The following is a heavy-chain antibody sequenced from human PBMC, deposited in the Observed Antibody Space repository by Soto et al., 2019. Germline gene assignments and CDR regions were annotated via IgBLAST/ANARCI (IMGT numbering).Heavy chain of an antibody. V-gene: IGHV2-5*02. Sequence: QITLKESGPTMVKPTQSLTLTCTVSGFSLSGDGVGVGWIRQPPGKALEWLALIYWDADQRYSPSLKTRLIITKDTSKNQVVLTMTNMDPVDTATYYCAHAFGGTSWPNDAFDIWGQGTVVTVSS. D-gene: IGHD3-3*02. CDR3: AHAFGGTSWPNDAFDI. CDR2: IYWDADQ. CDR1: GFSLSGDGVG. J-gene: IGHJ3*02.